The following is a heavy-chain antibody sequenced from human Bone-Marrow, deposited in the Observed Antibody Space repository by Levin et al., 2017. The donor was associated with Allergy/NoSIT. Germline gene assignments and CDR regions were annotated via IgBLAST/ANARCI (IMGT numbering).Heavy chain of an antibody. V-gene: IGHV3-48*03. CDR2: ISNSGSTT. Sequence: GGSLRLSCAASGFSFRSYGMHWVRQAPGKGLEWVAYISNSGSTTHYAGSVKGRFTISRDNAKDSLYLQMNSLRAEDTAVYYCARWVPAAIGTAFDIWGQGTMVTVSS. J-gene: IGHJ3*02. CDR3: ARWVPAAIGTAFDI. CDR1: GFSFRSYG. D-gene: IGHD2-2*02.